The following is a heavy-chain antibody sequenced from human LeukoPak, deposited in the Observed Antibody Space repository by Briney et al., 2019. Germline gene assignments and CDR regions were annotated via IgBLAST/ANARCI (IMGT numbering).Heavy chain of an antibody. Sequence: PSETLSLTCTVSGGSISIYYWSWIRQPPGKGLEWIGYIYYSGTTNYNPSLKSRVTISVDTSKNQFSLKLSSVTAADTAVYYCARGVYIAAAQYAYWGQGTLVTVSS. CDR2: IYYSGTT. V-gene: IGHV4-59*01. CDR3: ARGVYIAAAQYAY. J-gene: IGHJ4*02. CDR1: GGSISIYY. D-gene: IGHD6-13*01.